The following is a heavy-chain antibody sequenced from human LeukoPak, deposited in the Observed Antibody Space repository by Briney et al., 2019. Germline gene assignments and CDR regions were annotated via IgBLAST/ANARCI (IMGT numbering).Heavy chain of an antibody. Sequence: GGSLRLSCAASGFTFSSYGMHWVRQAPGKGLEWVAFIRYDGSNKYYADSVKGRFTISRDNSKNTLYLQMNSLRAEDTAVYYCAKPNYGGTRGGFDKDCFDYWGQGTLVTVSS. CDR2: IRYDGSNK. CDR3: AKPNYGGTRGGFDKDCFDY. D-gene: IGHD4-23*01. J-gene: IGHJ4*02. CDR1: GFTFSSYG. V-gene: IGHV3-30*02.